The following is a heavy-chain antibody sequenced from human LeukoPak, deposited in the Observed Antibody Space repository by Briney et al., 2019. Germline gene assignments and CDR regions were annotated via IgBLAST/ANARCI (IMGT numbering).Heavy chain of an antibody. CDR2: ISGSGGST. CDR1: GFTFSSYA. D-gene: IGHD3-10*01. V-gene: IGHV3-23*01. J-gene: IGHJ4*02. Sequence: GGSLRLSCAASGFTFSSYAMSWVRQAPGKGLEWVSAISGSGGSTYYADSVKGRFTISRDNAKNSLYLQMNSLRAEDTAVYYRARDSDPYYGSGRSDYWGQGTLVTVSS. CDR3: ARDSDPYYGSGRSDY.